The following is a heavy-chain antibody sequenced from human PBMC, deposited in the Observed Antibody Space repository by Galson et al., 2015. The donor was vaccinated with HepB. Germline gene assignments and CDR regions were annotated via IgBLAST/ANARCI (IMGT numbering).Heavy chain of an antibody. V-gene: IGHV3-72*01. Sequence: SLRLSCAASGFTFSDHYMDWVRQTPGEGLEWVGRNRNKGNSYTTEYAASVKGRFTISRAESKNSAYLQMNSLNTEVTAVYYCTMSDSSGYLRKWGPGTLVTVSS. CDR1: GFTFSDHY. D-gene: IGHD3-22*01. J-gene: IGHJ4*02. CDR3: TMSDSSGYLRK. CDR2: NRNKGNSYTT.